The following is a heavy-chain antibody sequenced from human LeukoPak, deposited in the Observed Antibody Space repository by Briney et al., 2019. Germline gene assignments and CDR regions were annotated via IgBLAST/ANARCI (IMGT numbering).Heavy chain of an antibody. D-gene: IGHD3-10*01. J-gene: IGHJ5*02. CDR3: AREVYGSGSNWFDP. V-gene: IGHV3-21*01. CDR1: GFTFSSYS. CDR2: ISSSSSYI. Sequence: GGSLRLSCAASGFTFSSYSMNWVRQAPGKGLEWVSSISSSSSYIYYADSVKGRFTISRDNAKNSLYLQMNSLRAEDTAVYYCAREVYGSGSNWFDPWGQGTLVTVSS.